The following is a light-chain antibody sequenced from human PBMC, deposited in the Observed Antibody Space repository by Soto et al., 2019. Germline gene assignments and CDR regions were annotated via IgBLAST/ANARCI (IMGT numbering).Light chain of an antibody. Sequence: DIQMTQSPSTLSASVGDRVTITCRASQSISSWLAWYQQKQGKAPKLLIYDASSLESGVPSRFSGSGSGTEFTITISSLQPDDFETYYCQHYNSYSTFGQGTKVEIK. V-gene: IGKV1-5*01. J-gene: IGKJ1*01. CDR1: QSISSW. CDR3: QHYNSYST. CDR2: DAS.